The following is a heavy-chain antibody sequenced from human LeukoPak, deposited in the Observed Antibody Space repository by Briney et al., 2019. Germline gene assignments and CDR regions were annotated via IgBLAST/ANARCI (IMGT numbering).Heavy chain of an antibody. CDR2: INPKSGGT. CDR3: VPSANYYYFDY. J-gene: IGHJ4*02. V-gene: IGHV1-2*02. Sequence: GASVRVSCKASGYTFTNYYMHWVRQAPGLGFEWMGWINPKSGGTSYPQKSQGRLTMTRDTSISTAYMELSRLRSDDTAVYYCVPSANYYYFDYWGQGTLVTVSS. D-gene: IGHD4/OR15-4a*01. CDR1: GYTFTNYY.